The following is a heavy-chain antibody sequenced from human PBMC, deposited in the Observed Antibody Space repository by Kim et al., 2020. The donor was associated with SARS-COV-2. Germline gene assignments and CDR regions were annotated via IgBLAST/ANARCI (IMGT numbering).Heavy chain of an antibody. J-gene: IGHJ4*02. CDR2: INHSGST. CDR3: ARQEAKRGYSYGYGY. D-gene: IGHD5-18*01. CDR1: GGSFSGYY. Sequence: SETLSLTCAVYGGSFSGYYWSWIRQPPGKGLEWIGEINHSGSTNYNPSLKSRVTISVDTSKNQFSLKLSSVTAADTAVYYCARQEAKRGYSYGYGYWGQGTLVTVSS. V-gene: IGHV4-34*01.